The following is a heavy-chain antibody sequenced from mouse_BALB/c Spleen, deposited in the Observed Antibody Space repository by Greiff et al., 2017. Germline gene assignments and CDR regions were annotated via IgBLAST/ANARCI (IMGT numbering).Heavy chain of an antibody. J-gene: IGHJ4*01. Sequence: EVKLMESGGGLVKPGGSLKLSCAASGFTFSDYYMYWVRQTPEKRLEWVATISDGGSYTYYPDSVKGRFTISRDNAKNNLYLQMSSLKSEDTAMYYCASGCDNYFYAMDYWGQGTSVTVSS. V-gene: IGHV5-4*02. CDR3: ASGCDNYFYAMDY. CDR1: GFTFSDYY. CDR2: ISDGGSYT. D-gene: IGHD1-3*01.